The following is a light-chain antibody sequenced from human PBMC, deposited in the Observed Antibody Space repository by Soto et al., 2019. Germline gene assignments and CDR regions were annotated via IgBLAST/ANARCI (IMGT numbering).Light chain of an antibody. V-gene: IGLV1-44*01. CDR3: AAWDDILNGYV. CDR2: SNY. J-gene: IGLJ1*01. Sequence: QSVLTQPPSASGTPGQRVTISCSGSSSNIESNTVTWYQQLPGTAPQLVIYSNYDRPSGVPDRFSGSTSGTSASLVIRGLQSEDEADYYCAAWDDILNGYVFGDGTKVTVL. CDR1: SSNIESNT.